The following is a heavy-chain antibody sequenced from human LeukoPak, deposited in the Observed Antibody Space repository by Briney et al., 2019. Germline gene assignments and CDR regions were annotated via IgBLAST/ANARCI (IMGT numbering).Heavy chain of an antibody. Sequence: SETLSLTCAVYGGSLSGYFWIWSRQTPGQGLEWIGDINHSGDTNYNASLKSRVTISVDTSKNQFSLNLTSVTAADTAVYHCARGLLTDYSRRYLYYYMDVWGTGTAVIVSS. CDR1: GGSLSGYF. V-gene: IGHV4-34*01. CDR2: INHSGDT. J-gene: IGHJ6*03. D-gene: IGHD1-1*01. CDR3: ARGLLTDYSRRYLYYYMDV.